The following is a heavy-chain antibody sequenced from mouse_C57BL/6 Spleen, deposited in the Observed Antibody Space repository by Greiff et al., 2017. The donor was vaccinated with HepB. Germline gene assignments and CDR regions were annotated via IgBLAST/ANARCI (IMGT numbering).Heavy chain of an antibody. J-gene: IGHJ1*03. Sequence: QVQLQQPGAELVMPGASVKLSCKASGYTFTSYWMHWVKQRPGQGLEWIGEIDPSDSYTNYNQKFKGKSTLTVDKSSSTAYMQLSSLTSEDSAVYYCARTLSGRRYCDVWGTGTTVTVSS. CDR1: GYTFTSYW. CDR3: ARTLSGRRYCDV. D-gene: IGHD3-2*02. V-gene: IGHV1-69*01. CDR2: IDPSDSYT.